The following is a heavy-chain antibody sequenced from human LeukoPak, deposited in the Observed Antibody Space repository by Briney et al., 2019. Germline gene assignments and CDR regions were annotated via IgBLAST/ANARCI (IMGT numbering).Heavy chain of an antibody. J-gene: IGHJ4*02. D-gene: IGHD2-8*02. CDR2: ISYDGSNK. Sequence: PGGSLRLSCAASGFTFSSYAMHWVRQAPGKGLEWVAVISYDGSNKYYADSVKGRFTISRDNSKNTLYLQMNSLRAEDTAVYYCARGSGPYYFDYWGQGTLVTVSS. V-gene: IGHV3-30*14. CDR1: GFTFSSYA. CDR3: ARGSGPYYFDY.